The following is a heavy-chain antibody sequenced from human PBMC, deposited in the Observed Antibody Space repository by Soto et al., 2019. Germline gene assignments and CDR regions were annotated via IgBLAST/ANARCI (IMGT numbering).Heavy chain of an antibody. J-gene: IGHJ4*02. Sequence: ASVKVSCKASGYTFTSYAMHWVRQAPGQRLEWMGWINAGNGNTKYSQKFQGRVTITRDTSASTAYMELSSLRSEDTAVYYCARHPSRVGLRFLEWLKSPFDYWGQGTLVTVSS. V-gene: IGHV1-3*01. CDR2: INAGNGNT. CDR3: ARHPSRVGLRFLEWLKSPFDY. CDR1: GYTFTSYA. D-gene: IGHD3-3*01.